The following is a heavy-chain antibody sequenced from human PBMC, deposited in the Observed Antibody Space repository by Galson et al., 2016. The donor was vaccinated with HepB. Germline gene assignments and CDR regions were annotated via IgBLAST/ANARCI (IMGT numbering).Heavy chain of an antibody. CDR3: ARQGPELGAVDAFDV. CDR2: IYPGDSER. D-gene: IGHD3-16*01. CDR1: GYSFTSYW. V-gene: IGHV5-51*01. Sequence: QSGAEVKKPGESLKISCKVSGYSFTSYWIGWVRQMPGKGLEWMGVIYPGDSERAYSPSFQGQVTISVDKSISTAYLQWRSLKASDTAMYYCARQGPELGAVDAFDVWGQGRMGTVSS. J-gene: IGHJ3*01.